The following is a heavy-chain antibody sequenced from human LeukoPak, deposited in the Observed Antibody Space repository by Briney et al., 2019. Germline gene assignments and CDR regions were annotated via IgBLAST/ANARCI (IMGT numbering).Heavy chain of an antibody. V-gene: IGHV3-48*03. J-gene: IGHJ3*02. CDR3: ARVIIVGATGI. Sequence: PGGCLRLSCAASGFTFSSYEMNWVRQAPGKGLEWVSYISSGGSTVYYADSVKGRFTISRDNAKNSLYLQMNSLRAEDTAVYYCARVIIVGATGIWGEGTMVTVSS. D-gene: IGHD1-26*01. CDR1: GFTFSSYE. CDR2: ISSGGSTV.